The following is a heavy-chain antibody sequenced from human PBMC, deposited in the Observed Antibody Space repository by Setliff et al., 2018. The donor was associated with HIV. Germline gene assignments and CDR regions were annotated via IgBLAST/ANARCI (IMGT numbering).Heavy chain of an antibody. D-gene: IGHD3-22*01. CDR2: IKSKTDGGTT. V-gene: IGHV3-15*01. J-gene: IGHJ2*01. Sequence: PGGSLRLSCAASGFTFSNAWMSWVRQVPGKGLEWVGRIKSKTDGGTTDYAAPVKGRFTISRDDSKNTLYLQMNSLKTEDTAVYYCTTRGITMIVVVITYYWYFDLWGRGTLVTVSS. CDR1: GFTFSNAW. CDR3: TTRGITMIVVVITYYWYFDL.